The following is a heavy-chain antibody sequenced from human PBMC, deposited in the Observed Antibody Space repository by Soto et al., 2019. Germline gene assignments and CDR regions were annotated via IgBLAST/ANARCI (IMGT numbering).Heavy chain of an antibody. CDR2: ISAYNGNA. D-gene: IGHD6-6*01. J-gene: IGHJ5*02. Sequence: ASVKVSCKASGYTFTSCGISWVRQAPGQGLEWMGWISAYNGNANYAQKLQGRVTMTTDTSTSTAYMELRSLRSDDTAVYYCAMRERVSSGFDPWGQGTLVTVSS. V-gene: IGHV1-18*01. CDR1: GYTFTSCG. CDR3: AMRERVSSGFDP.